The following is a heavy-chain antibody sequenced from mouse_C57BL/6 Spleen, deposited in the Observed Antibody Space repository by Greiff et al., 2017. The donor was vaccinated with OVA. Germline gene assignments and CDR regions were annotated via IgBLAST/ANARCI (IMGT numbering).Heavy chain of an antibody. J-gene: IGHJ2*01. D-gene: IGHD1-1*01. CDR3: ARASITTVVATDFDY. CDR1: GYAFSSSW. V-gene: IGHV1-82*01. CDR2: IYPGDGDT. Sequence: VQLQQSGPELVKPGASVKISCKASGYAFSSSWMNWVKQRPGKGLEWIGRIYPGDGDTNYNGKFKGKATLTADKSSSTAYMQLSSLTSEDSAVYFCARASITTVVATDFDYWGQGTTLTVSS.